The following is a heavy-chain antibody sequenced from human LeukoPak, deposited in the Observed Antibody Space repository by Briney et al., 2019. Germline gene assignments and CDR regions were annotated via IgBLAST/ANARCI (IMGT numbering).Heavy chain of an antibody. CDR2: ISGSGGST. Sequence: GGSLRLSCAASGFTFSSYAMHWVRQAPGKGLEWVSAISGSGGSTYYADSVKGRFTISRDNSKNTLYLQMNSLRAEDTAVYYCAKGGMAQQLVHYYGMDVWGQGTTVTVSS. V-gene: IGHV3-23*01. CDR1: GFTFSSYA. J-gene: IGHJ6*02. CDR3: AKGGMAQQLVHYYGMDV. D-gene: IGHD6-13*01.